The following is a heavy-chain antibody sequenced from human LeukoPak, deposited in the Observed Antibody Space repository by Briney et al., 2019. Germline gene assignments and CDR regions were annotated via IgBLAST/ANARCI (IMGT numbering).Heavy chain of an antibody. D-gene: IGHD3-10*02. V-gene: IGHV3-13*01. J-gene: IGHJ4*02. CDR3: ARDLFGELLFDY. CDR2: IGTAGDT. CDR1: GFTFSSYD. Sequence: GGSLRLSCAASGFTFSSYDMHWVRQATGKGLEWVSAIGTAGDTYYPGSVKGRFTISRDNAKNSLYLQMNSLRAEDTAVYYCARDLFGELLFDYWGQGTLVTVSS.